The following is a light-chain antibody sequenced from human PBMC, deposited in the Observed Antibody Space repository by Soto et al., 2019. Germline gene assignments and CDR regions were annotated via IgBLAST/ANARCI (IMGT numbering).Light chain of an antibody. CDR3: QQNYITPPTT. Sequence: DIVMTQSPDSLAVSLGERATINCKSSQSVLYSSNNKNYLAWYQQKPGQPPKLLIYWASTRESGVPDRFSGSGSGTDFTLTISSLQAEDVAVYYCQQNYITPPTTFGGGTKVEIK. V-gene: IGKV4-1*01. CDR2: WAS. J-gene: IGKJ4*01. CDR1: QSVLYSSNNKNY.